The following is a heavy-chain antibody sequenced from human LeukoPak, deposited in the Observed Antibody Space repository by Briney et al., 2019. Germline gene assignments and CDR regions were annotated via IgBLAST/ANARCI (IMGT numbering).Heavy chain of an antibody. CDR1: GGTFSSYA. Sequence: SAKVSCKASGGTFSSYAISWVRQAPGQGLEWMGGIIPIFGTANYAQKFQGRVTITADESTSTAYMELSSLRSEDTAVYYCAVTMVRGVIISPLDYWGQGTLVTVSS. J-gene: IGHJ4*02. D-gene: IGHD3-10*01. V-gene: IGHV1-69*13. CDR3: AVTMVRGVIISPLDY. CDR2: IIPIFGTA.